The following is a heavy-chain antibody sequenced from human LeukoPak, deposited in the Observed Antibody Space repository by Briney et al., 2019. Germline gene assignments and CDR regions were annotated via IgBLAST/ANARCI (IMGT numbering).Heavy chain of an antibody. Sequence: GGSLRLSCAASGFTFSSYGMHWVRQAPGKGLEWVAFIRYDGSNKYYADSVKGRFTISRDNSKNTLYLQMNSLRAEDTAVYYCVKDRITPHDFWSGYYPDWGQGTLVTVSS. CDR3: VKDRITPHDFWSGYYPD. J-gene: IGHJ4*02. V-gene: IGHV3-30*02. D-gene: IGHD3-3*01. CDR2: IRYDGSNK. CDR1: GFTFSSYG.